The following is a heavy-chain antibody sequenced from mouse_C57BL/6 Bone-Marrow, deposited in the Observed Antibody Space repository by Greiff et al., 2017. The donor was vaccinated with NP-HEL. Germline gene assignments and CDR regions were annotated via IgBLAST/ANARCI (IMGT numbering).Heavy chain of an antibody. CDR1: GYTFTDYE. CDR2: IDPETGGT. Sequence: QVQLQQSGAELVRPGASVTLSCKASGYTFTDYEMHWVKQTPVHGLEWIGAIDPETGGTAYNQKFKGKAILTVDKSSSTAYMELRSLTSEDSAVYYCTIYSNYSHWYFDVWGTGTTVTVSS. J-gene: IGHJ1*03. CDR3: TIYSNYSHWYFDV. D-gene: IGHD2-5*01. V-gene: IGHV1-15*01.